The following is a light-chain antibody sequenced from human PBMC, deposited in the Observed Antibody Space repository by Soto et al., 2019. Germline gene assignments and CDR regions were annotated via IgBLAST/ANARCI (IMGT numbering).Light chain of an antibody. CDR3: QQYGRSPPT. Sequence: EIVLTQSPGTLSFSPGERATLSCRASQSVSSNYLAWYQQKPGQAPRLLIYGASSRATGITDRFSGSGSGKDFTLTVSRLEPEDFAVFYCQQYGRSPPTVGQGTKVEIK. CDR2: GAS. V-gene: IGKV3-20*01. CDR1: QSVSSNY. J-gene: IGKJ2*01.